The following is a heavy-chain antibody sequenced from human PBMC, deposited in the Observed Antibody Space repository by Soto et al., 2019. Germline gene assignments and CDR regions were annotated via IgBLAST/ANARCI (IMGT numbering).Heavy chain of an antibody. J-gene: IGHJ6*02. CDR3: AREAGIAAGFPLGGMDV. V-gene: IGHV4-39*02. CDR1: GGSISSSSYY. CDR2: IYYSGST. D-gene: IGHD6-13*01. Sequence: SETLSLTCTVSGGSISSSSYYWGWIRQPPGKGLEWIGSIYYSGSTYYNPSLKSRVTISVDTSKNQFSLKLSSVTAADTAVYYCAREAGIAAGFPLGGMDVWGQGTTVTVSS.